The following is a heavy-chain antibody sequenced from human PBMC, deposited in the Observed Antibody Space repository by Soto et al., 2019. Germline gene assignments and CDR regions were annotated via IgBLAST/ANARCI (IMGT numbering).Heavy chain of an antibody. D-gene: IGHD4-17*01. V-gene: IGHV3-74*01. Sequence: EVQLVESGGGLVQPGGSLRLSCAASGFTFSTYWMQWVRQVPGEGLVWVSSISENGGITTYADSVKGRFTISRDNAKNTLYRQMNGLRVEDTAIYYCAREYYSSVTHWGQGTLVTVST. CDR1: GFTFSTYW. CDR2: ISENGGIT. CDR3: AREYYSSVTH. J-gene: IGHJ1*01.